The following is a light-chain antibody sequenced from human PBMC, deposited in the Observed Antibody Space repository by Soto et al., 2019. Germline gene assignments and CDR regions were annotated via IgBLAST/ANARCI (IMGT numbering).Light chain of an antibody. Sequence: QSVLTQPASVSGSPGQSITISCTGSSNNIGGYSLVSWYQQYPGKVPKLLIFEVNKRPSGVSDRFSGSKSGDTASLTISGLQAEDEADYYCCSYAGSVVFGGGTKLTVL. CDR2: EVN. J-gene: IGLJ2*01. CDR1: SNNIGGYSL. V-gene: IGLV2-23*02. CDR3: CSYAGSVV.